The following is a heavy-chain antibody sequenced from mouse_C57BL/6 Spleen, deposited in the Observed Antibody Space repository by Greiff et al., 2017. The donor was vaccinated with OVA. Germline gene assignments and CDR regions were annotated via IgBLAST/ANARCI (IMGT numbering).Heavy chain of an antibody. CDR3: ARGGFGTTVVFPV. Sequence: QVQLQQSGAELVRPGSSVKVSCKASGYAFTNYLIEWVKQRPGQGLEWIGVINPGSGGTNYNEKFKGKATLTADKSSSTAYMQLSSLTSEDSAVYVYARGGFGTTVVFPVWGTGTTVTVSS. D-gene: IGHD1-1*01. CDR1: GYAFTNYL. CDR2: INPGSGGT. J-gene: IGHJ1*03. V-gene: IGHV1-54*01.